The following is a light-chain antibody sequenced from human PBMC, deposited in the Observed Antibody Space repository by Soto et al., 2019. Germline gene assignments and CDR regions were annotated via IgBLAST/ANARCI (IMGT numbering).Light chain of an antibody. CDR1: QSISSA. V-gene: IGKV1D-13*01. Sequence: AIQLTQSPASLSASVGDRVTITCLASQSISSALAWYQQKPGKAPRVLIYDASSMASGVPSRFSGSGSGTDFTLTISSLQPDDFATYYRQQYSKYPLTFGGGTKVEIK. CDR3: QQYSKYPLT. CDR2: DAS. J-gene: IGKJ4*01.